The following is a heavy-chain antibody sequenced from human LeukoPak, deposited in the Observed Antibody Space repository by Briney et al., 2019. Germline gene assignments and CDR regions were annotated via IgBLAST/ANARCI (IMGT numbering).Heavy chain of an antibody. V-gene: IGHV4-31*02. J-gene: IGHJ4*02. CDR3: ARDRGESSGYSD. CDR2: IYYSGST. D-gene: IGHD3-22*01. Sequence: WIRQHPGKGLEWIGYIYYSGSTYYNPSLKSRVTISVDTSKNQFSLKLSSVTAADTAVYYCARDRGESSGYSDWGQGTLVTVSS.